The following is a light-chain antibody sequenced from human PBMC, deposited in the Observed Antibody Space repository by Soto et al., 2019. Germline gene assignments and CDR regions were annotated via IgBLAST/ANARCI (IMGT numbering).Light chain of an antibody. Sequence: QSALTQPASVSGSPGQSITISCTGSNTDIGSYNLVSWYQQHPGKAPKLMIYDVNERPSGVSDRFSGSKSGNTASLTISGLQAEDEAVYYCSSYVGSVSVVFGGGTKLTV. J-gene: IGLJ2*01. CDR1: NTDIGSYNL. CDR2: DVN. CDR3: SSYVGSVSVV. V-gene: IGLV2-23*02.